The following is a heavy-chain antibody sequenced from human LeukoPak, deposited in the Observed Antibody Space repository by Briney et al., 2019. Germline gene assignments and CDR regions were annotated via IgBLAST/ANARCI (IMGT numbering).Heavy chain of an antibody. V-gene: IGHV3-23*01. CDR1: GFSFSSCA. J-gene: IGHJ4*02. Sequence: GGSLRLSCAASGFSFSSCAMSWVRQAPGKGLEWVSAISGSDTRTYYADSLKGRFTISRDNAKNSLYLEMNSLRAEDTALYYCATDGSGWYSDYWGQGTLVTVSS. CDR3: ATDGSGWYSDY. CDR2: ISGSDTRT. D-gene: IGHD6-19*01.